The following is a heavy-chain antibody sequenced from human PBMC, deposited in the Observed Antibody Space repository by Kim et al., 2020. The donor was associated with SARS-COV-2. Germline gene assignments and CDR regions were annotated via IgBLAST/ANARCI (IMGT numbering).Heavy chain of an antibody. V-gene: IGHV3-74*01. CDR2: LNGDGSDT. J-gene: IGHJ6*02. CDR3: ARGTFASGVDL. Sequence: GGSLRLSCAASGFTFCSYWVNWVRQAPGKGLLWVSRLNGDGSDTNYVDSVKGRFTISRDNAKNTLYLEMKSLRVDDTAVYYCARGTFASGVDLWGQGTTVTVSS. CDR1: GFTFCSYW.